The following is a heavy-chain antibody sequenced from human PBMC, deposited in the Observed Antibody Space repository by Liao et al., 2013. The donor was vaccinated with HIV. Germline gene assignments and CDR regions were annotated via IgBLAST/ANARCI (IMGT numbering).Heavy chain of an antibody. D-gene: IGHD3-22*01. CDR3: ARGPHYYDSSAYYNY. J-gene: IGHJ4*02. V-gene: IGHV4-59*01. CDR1: GASISSYY. CDR2: INYSGST. Sequence: QVQLQESGPGLVKPSETLSLTCAVSGASISSYYWSWIRQPPGKGLEWIGYINYSGSTTYNPSLKSRVTISVDTSKNQFSLKLSSVTAADTAVYYCARGPHYYDSSAYYNYWGQGTLVTVSS.